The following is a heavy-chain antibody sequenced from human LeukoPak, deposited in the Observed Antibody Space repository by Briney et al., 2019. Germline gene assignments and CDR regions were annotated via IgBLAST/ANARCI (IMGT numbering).Heavy chain of an antibody. J-gene: IGHJ6*03. CDR3: ARAGGRFGDHYYYYMDV. Sequence: PSQTLSLTCTVSGGSISSGSYYWSWIRQPAGKGLEWIGRIYTSGSTNYNPSLKSRVTISVDTSKNQFSLKLSSVTAADTAVYYCARAGGRFGDHYYYYMDVWGKGTTVTVSS. CDR1: GGSISSGSYY. CDR2: IYTSGST. D-gene: IGHD3-10*01. V-gene: IGHV4-61*02.